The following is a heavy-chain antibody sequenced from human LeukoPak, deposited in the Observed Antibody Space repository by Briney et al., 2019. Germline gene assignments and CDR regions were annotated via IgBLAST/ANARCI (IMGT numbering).Heavy chain of an antibody. CDR3: ARVDIVMGLYYFDY. Sequence: ASVTVSCKASGYIFTGYYMHWVRQAPGQGLEWMGWINPNSGGIKYAQKFQGRVTMTRDTSISTAYMELSSLRSDDTAVYYCARVDIVMGLYYFDYWGQGTQVTVSS. J-gene: IGHJ4*02. CDR1: GYIFTGYY. V-gene: IGHV1-2*02. CDR2: INPNSGGI. D-gene: IGHD5-12*01.